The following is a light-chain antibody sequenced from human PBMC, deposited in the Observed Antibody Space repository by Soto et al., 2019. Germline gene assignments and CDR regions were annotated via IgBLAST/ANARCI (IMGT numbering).Light chain of an antibody. CDR2: RNN. CDR1: SSNIGSNY. CDR3: AAWDDSLSVV. V-gene: IGLV1-47*01. J-gene: IGLJ2*01. Sequence: QSVLTQPPSASGTPGQRVTISCYESSSNIGSNYVYWYQQLPGTAPTLLIYRNNQRPSGVPDRFSGSKSGTSSSLVISGLRSEDEADYYCAAWDDSLSVVFGGGTKLTVL.